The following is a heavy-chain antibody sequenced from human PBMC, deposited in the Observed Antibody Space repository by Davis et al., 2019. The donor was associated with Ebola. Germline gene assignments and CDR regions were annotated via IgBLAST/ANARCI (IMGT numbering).Heavy chain of an antibody. V-gene: IGHV3-30-3*01. CDR3: ARERITMIVVASEIDY. D-gene: IGHD3-22*01. CDR1: GFTVSSNY. J-gene: IGHJ4*02. Sequence: GESLKISCAASGFTVSSNYMSWVRQAPGKGLEWVAVISYDGSNKYYADSVKGRFTISRDNSKNTLYLQMNSLRAEDTAVYYCARERITMIVVASEIDYWGQGTLVTVSS. CDR2: ISYDGSNK.